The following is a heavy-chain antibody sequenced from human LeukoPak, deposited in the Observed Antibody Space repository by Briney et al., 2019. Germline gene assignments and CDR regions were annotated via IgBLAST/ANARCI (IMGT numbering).Heavy chain of an antibody. CDR2: IKQDGSEK. Sequence: AGGSLRLSCAASGFTFSTYRMSWVRQAPGKGLEWVANIKQDGSEKHYVDSVKGRFTISRDNAKNSLYLQMNSLRAEDTAVYYCARHHQLILYKPSKYYYYYYMDVWGKGTTVTISS. CDR3: ARHHQLILYKPSKYYYYYYMDV. V-gene: IGHV3-7*01. CDR1: GFTFSTYR. J-gene: IGHJ6*03. D-gene: IGHD2-2*01.